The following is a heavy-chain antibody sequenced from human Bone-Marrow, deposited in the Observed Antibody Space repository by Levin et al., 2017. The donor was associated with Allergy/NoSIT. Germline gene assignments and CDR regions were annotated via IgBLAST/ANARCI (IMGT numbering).Heavy chain of an antibody. CDR3: ARQRLGSYYTEHGMDV. V-gene: IGHV5-51*01. CDR2: IYPDDSDT. D-gene: IGHD1-26*01. CDR1: GYNFIEYW. Sequence: PGGSLRLSCQGSGYNFIEYWIGWVRQTPGKGPESVGIIYPDDSDTRYTPSFQGHVTISVDKSINTAYLQWRSLTASDTGIYYCARQRLGSYYTEHGMDVWGQGTTVTVSS. J-gene: IGHJ6*02.